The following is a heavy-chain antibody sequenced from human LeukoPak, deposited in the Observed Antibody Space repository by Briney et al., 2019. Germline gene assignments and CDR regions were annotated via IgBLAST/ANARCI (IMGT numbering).Heavy chain of an antibody. CDR1: GFTFSNYW. CDR2: INTDGSRI. CDR3: ARETPRRGETRDGYR. J-gene: IGHJ4*02. D-gene: IGHD5-24*01. Sequence: GGSLRLSCAASGFTFSNYWMHWVRQAPGKGLVWVSRINTDGSRITYADSVKGRFTISRDNAMNTVYLQMNSLRAEDTAVYYCARETPRRGETRDGYRWGQGTLVTVSS. V-gene: IGHV3-74*01.